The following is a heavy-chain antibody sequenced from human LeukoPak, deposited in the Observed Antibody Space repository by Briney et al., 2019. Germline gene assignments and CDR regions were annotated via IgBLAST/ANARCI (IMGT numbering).Heavy chain of an antibody. V-gene: IGHV3-23*01. CDR3: AKGGAYYYDSSGYFSI. D-gene: IGHD3-22*01. CDR2: ISINGGTI. CDR1: GFTFSNYA. Sequence: GGSLRLSCAASGFTFSNYAMSWVRQAPGKGLEWVSAISINGGTIYYADSVKGRFTISRDNSKNTLYLQMNSLRTEDTAVYYCAKGGAYYYDSSGYFSIWGQGTMVTVSS. J-gene: IGHJ3*02.